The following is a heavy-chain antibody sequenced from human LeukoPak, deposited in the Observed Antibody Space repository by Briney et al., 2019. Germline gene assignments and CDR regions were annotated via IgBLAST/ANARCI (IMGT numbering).Heavy chain of an antibody. D-gene: IGHD3-3*01. V-gene: IGHV1-69*01. CDR2: IIPIFGTA. Sequence: SVKVSCKASGGTFSSYAISWVRQAPGQGLEWMGGIIPIFGTANYAQKFQGRVTITADESTSTAYMELSSLRSGDTAVYYCARVIKPRFLEWAHAFDIWGQGTMVTVSS. CDR1: GGTFSSYA. CDR3: ARVIKPRFLEWAHAFDI. J-gene: IGHJ3*02.